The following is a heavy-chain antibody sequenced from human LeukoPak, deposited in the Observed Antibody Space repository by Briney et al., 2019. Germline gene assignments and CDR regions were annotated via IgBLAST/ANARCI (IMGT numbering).Heavy chain of an antibody. CDR2: IIPIFGTA. J-gene: IGHJ4*02. CDR3: ARDSSSSWYIGFFDY. CDR1: GDTFSSYA. D-gene: IGHD6-13*01. V-gene: IGHV1-69*13. Sequence: SVKVSCEASGDTFSSYAISWVRQAPGQGLEWMGGIIPIFGTANYAQKFQGRVTITADESTSTAYMELSSLRSEDTAVYYCARDSSSSWYIGFFDYWGQGTLVTVSS.